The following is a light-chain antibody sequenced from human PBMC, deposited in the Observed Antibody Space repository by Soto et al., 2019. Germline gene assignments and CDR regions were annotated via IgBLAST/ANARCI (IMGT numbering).Light chain of an antibody. CDR2: DNN. CDR1: SSNIGNNY. J-gene: IGLJ2*01. V-gene: IGLV1-51*01. CDR3: GTWDSSLSAVV. Sequence: QSVLTQPPSVSAAPGQKVTISCSGSSSNIGNNYVSWYQQLPGTAPKLLIYDNNKRPSGIPARFSGSKSGTSATLGITGRQTGDEADYYCGTWDSSLSAVVFGGGTQLTVL.